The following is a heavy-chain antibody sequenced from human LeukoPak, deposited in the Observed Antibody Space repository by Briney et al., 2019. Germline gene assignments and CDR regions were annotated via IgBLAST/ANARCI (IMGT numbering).Heavy chain of an antibody. D-gene: IGHD2-21*02. V-gene: IGHV2-5*02. CDR3: VHRDIMVVTPSFHY. Sequence: SGPTLVNPTQTLTLTCTFSGFSLNTSGVGVGWIRQPPGKALEWLALIYWDDAKRYSPSLKSRLTITKDTSKNQVVLTMTNIDPVDTATYYCVHRDIMVVTPSFHYWGQGTLVTVSS. CDR2: IYWDDAK. J-gene: IGHJ4*02. CDR1: GFSLNTSGVG.